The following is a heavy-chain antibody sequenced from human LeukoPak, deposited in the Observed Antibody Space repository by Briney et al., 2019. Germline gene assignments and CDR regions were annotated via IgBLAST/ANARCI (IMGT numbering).Heavy chain of an antibody. CDR3: ARVGNEDFWSGYYQYYFDY. J-gene: IGHJ4*02. V-gene: IGHV1-18*01. Sequence: ASVKVSCKASGYTFTSYGISWVRQAPGQGLEWMGWISAYNGNTNYVQKFQGRVTMTTDTSTSTAYMELRSLRSDDTAVYYCARVGNEDFWSGYYQYYFDYWGQGTLVTVSS. CDR2: ISAYNGNT. D-gene: IGHD3-3*01. CDR1: GYTFTSYG.